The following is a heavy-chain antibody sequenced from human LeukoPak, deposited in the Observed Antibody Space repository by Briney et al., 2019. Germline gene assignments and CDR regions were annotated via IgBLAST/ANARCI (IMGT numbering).Heavy chain of an antibody. D-gene: IGHD4-17*01. CDR3: ARDPDYGDSDWFDP. CDR2: IIPIFGTA. J-gene: IGHJ5*02. Sequence: SVKVSCKASGGTFSSYAISWVRQAPGQGLEWMGGIIPIFGTANYAQKFQGRVTITADKSTSTAYMELSSLRSEDTAVYYCARDPDYGDSDWFDPWGQGTLVTVSS. V-gene: IGHV1-69*06. CDR1: GGTFSSYA.